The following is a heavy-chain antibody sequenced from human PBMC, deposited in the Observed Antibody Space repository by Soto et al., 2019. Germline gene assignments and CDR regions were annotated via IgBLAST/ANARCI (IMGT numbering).Heavy chain of an antibody. V-gene: IGHV1-18*01. J-gene: IGHJ4*02. CDR2: ISGYNGNT. CDR1: GYTFTSYG. D-gene: IGHD3-22*01. CDR3: ARGYDSSGPTYFDY. Sequence: QVQLVQSGAEVKKPGASVKVSCKASGYTFTSYGITWVRQAPGQGLEWMGWISGYNGNTNYAQKLQGRVTMTTDTSASTAYMELRSLRSDDTSVYYCARGYDSSGPTYFDYWGQGTLVTVSS.